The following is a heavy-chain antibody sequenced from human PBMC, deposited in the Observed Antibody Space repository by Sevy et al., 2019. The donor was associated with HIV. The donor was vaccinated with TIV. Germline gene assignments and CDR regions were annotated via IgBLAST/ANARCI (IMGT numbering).Heavy chain of an antibody. D-gene: IGHD6-13*01. V-gene: IGHV4-59*01. J-gene: IGHJ6*02. CDR3: ARGIAAPRGMDV. Sequence: SETLSLTCTVSGDSISSYYWSWIWQPPGKGLEWIGYLYYSGSTNYNPSLKSRVTISVDTSKNQLSLRLSSVTAADTAVYYCARGIAAPRGMDVWGQGTTVTVSS. CDR1: GDSISSYY. CDR2: LYYSGST.